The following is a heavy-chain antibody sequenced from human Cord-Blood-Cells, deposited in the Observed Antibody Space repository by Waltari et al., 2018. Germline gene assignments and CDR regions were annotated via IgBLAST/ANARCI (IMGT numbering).Heavy chain of an antibody. CDR1: GGSISSSSSY. Sequence: QLQLQESGPGLVMPLEPLCLTCPVLGGSISSSSSYLGRFRQPPGKGLEWIGSIYYSGSTYYNPSLKSRVTISVDTSKNQFSLKLSSVTAADTAVYYCARQDIVVVPAAIGYFDYWGQGTLVTVSS. J-gene: IGHJ4*02. CDR2: IYYSGST. CDR3: ARQDIVVVPAAIGYFDY. V-gene: IGHV4-39*01. D-gene: IGHD2-2*01.